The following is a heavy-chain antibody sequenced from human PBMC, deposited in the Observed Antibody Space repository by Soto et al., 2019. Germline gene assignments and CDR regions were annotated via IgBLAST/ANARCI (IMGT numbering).Heavy chain of an antibody. Sequence: GGSLRLSCAASGFTFSSYGMHWVRQAPGKGLEWVSDMSNTGRTKFYAGSVRGRFTISRDNSKNALFLQMNSLRDEDTAVYYCARDGNRGYDMDVWGQGTTVTVSS. CDR1: GFTFSSYG. J-gene: IGHJ6*02. CDR2: MSNTGRTK. CDR3: ARDGNRGYDMDV. V-gene: IGHV3-48*02.